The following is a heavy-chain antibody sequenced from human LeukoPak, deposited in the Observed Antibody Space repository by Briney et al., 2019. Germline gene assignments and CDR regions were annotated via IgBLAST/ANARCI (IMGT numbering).Heavy chain of an antibody. CDR2: IHFSGTT. D-gene: IGHD3-10*01. Sequence: GGSLRLSCAASGFTISDNYINWVRQAPGKGPEWVSLIHFSGTTFYADSVKGRFTMSRDNSKNTVYLQMNSLRAEDTAVYYCARGTGSGRGSFDYWGQGTLVIVSS. J-gene: IGHJ4*02. CDR1: GFTISDNY. CDR3: ARGTGSGRGSFDY. V-gene: IGHV3-66*01.